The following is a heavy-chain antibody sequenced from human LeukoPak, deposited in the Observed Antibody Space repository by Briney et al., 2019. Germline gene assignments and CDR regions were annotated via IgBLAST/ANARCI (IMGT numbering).Heavy chain of an antibody. D-gene: IGHD6-19*01. J-gene: IGHJ4*02. CDR1: GFTFSSYA. V-gene: IGHV3-23*01. CDR3: AKRLYSSGYYFDY. Sequence: GGSLRLSCAASGFTFSSYAMSWVRQAPGKGLEWVSAISGSGGSTYYADFVKGRFTISRDNSKNTLYLQMNSLRAEDTAVYYCAKRLYSSGYYFDYWGQGTLVTASS. CDR2: ISGSGGST.